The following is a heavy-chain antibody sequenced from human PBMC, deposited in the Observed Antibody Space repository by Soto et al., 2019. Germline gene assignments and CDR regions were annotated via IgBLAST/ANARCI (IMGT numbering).Heavy chain of an antibody. V-gene: IGHV3-48*02. Sequence: EVQLVESGGGLVQPGGSLRISCAASGFTFSSYNMNWVRQAPGKGLEWVSYISSSGNTRYYADSVKGRFTISRDSANNSLYLQMNSLRDEDTAIYYCARGPNYYLWYFDYWGQGALVTVSS. CDR2: ISSSGNTR. CDR1: GFTFSSYN. CDR3: ARGPNYYLWYFDY. J-gene: IGHJ4*02. D-gene: IGHD3-3*01.